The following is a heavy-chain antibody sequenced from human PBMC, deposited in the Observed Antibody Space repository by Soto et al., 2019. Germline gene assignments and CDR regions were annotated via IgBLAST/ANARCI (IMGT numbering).Heavy chain of an antibody. V-gene: IGHV3-23*01. CDR3: AKSPGMYYYDSSGYYHYDY. D-gene: IGHD3-22*01. CDR2: ISGSGVSI. CDR1: GFTFSSYA. Sequence: GGSLRLSCAASGFTFSSYAMSWVRQAPGKGLEWVSAISGSGVSIYYADSVKGRFTISRDNSKNTLYLQMNSLRAEDTAVYYCAKSPGMYYYDSSGYYHYDYWGQGTLVTVSS. J-gene: IGHJ4*02.